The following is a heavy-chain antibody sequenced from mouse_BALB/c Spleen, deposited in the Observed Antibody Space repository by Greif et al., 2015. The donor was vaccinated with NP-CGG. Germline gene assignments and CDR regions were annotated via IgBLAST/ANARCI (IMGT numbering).Heavy chain of an antibody. CDR3: ARVGNYYFDY. D-gene: IGHD2-1*01. J-gene: IGHJ2*01. CDR1: GYAFSSYW. V-gene: IGHV1-80*01. Sequence: VQLQQSGAELVRPGSSVKISCKASGYAFSSYWMNWVKQRPGQGLEWIGQIYPGDGDTSYNGKFKGKATLTADKSSSSAYMQLSSLTSEDSAVYFCARVGNYYFDYWGQGTTLTVSS. CDR2: IYPGDGDT.